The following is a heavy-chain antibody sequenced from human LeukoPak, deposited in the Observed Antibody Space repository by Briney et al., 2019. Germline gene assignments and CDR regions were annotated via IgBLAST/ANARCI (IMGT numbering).Heavy chain of an antibody. CDR1: GGLISRYY. D-gene: IGHD3-3*01. CDR3: ARITIFGVALDY. V-gene: IGHV4-59*01. J-gene: IGHJ4*02. CDR2: IYYSGST. Sequence: PSETLTLTCTVSGGLISRYYWIWTRQPPGKGLEWIGYIYYSGSTNYNPSLKSRVTISVDTSKNQFSLKLSSVTAADTAVYYCARITIFGVALDYWGQGTLVTVSS.